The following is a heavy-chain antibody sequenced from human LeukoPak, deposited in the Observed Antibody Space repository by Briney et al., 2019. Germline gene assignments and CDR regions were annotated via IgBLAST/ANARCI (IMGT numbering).Heavy chain of an antibody. CDR1: GYTFTSYY. CDR2: INPSGGST. J-gene: IGHJ4*02. Sequence: EASVKVSCKASGYTFTSYYMHWVRQAPGQGLESMGIINPSGGSTSYAQKFQGRVTMTRDTSTSTVYMELSSLRSEDTAVYYCAREDTIAVAGRGFDYWGQGTLVTVSS. D-gene: IGHD6-19*01. V-gene: IGHV1-46*01. CDR3: AREDTIAVAGRGFDY.